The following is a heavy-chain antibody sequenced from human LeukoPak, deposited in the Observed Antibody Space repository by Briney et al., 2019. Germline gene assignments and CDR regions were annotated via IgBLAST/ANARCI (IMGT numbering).Heavy chain of an antibody. CDR2: ISYDESFK. D-gene: IGHD3-22*01. J-gene: IGHJ6*04. Sequence: GGSLRLSCAASGFTFSSYGMHWVRQAPGKGLEWVAVISYDESFKYYSDSVKGRFTISRDDSKNTLYLQMNSLRAEDTAVYYCAKSGDDSSQGLDVWGKGTTVTVSS. CDR3: AKSGDDSSQGLDV. CDR1: GFTFSSYG. V-gene: IGHV3-30*18.